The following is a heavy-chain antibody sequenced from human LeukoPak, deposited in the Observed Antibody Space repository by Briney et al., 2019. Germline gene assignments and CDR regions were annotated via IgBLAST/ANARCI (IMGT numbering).Heavy chain of an antibody. D-gene: IGHD3-22*01. J-gene: IGHJ4*02. CDR1: GYSFTSYW. CDR2: IYPDDSDT. CDR3: ARVSYYYDSSGYYSIFDY. Sequence: GESLKISCKGSGYSFTSYWIGWVRQMPGKGLEWMGIIYPDDSDTRYSPSFQGQVTISADKSISTAYLQWSSLKASDTAMYYCARVSYYYDSSGYYSIFDYWGQGTLVTVSS. V-gene: IGHV5-51*01.